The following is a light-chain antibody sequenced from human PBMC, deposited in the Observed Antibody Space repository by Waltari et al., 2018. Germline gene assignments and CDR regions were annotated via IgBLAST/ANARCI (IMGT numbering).Light chain of an antibody. V-gene: IGLV2-14*03. J-gene: IGLJ3*02. Sequence: QSALTQPASVSGSPGQSITISCTGTNSDVVSYQYFSWYQQNPGKAPKLIIFDVSRRPSGFSYRISGAKSGGTASLTMSVRQAGDEADYYCSSYTTSATWVFGGGTRVAVL. CDR2: DVS. CDR3: SSYTTSATWV. CDR1: NSDVVSYQY.